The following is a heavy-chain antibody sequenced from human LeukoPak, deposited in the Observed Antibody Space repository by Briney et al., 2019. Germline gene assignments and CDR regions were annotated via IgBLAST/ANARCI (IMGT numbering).Heavy chain of an antibody. V-gene: IGHV1-8*01. Sequence: ASVKVSCKASGYTFTSYDINWVRQATGQGLEWMGWMNPNSGNTGYAQKFQGRVTMTRNTSISTAYMELSSLRSEDTAVYYCARGPLYYDFWSGYYTGRVLGYWGQGTLVTVSS. CDR1: GYTFTSYD. CDR2: MNPNSGNT. D-gene: IGHD3-3*01. J-gene: IGHJ4*02. CDR3: ARGPLYYDFWSGYYTGRVLGY.